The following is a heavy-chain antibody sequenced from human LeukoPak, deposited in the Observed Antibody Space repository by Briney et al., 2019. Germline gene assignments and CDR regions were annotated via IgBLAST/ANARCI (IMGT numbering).Heavy chain of an antibody. CDR2: IYHSGST. V-gene: IGHV4-38-2*01. Sequence: PSETLSLTCAVSGYSISSGYYWGWIRQPPGKGLEWIGSIYHSGSTYYNPSLKSRVTISGDTSKNQFSLKLSSVTAADTAVYYCARDSSSSYSDAFDIWGQGTLVSVCS. J-gene: IGHJ3*02. D-gene: IGHD6-13*01. CDR3: ARDSSSSYSDAFDI. CDR1: GYSISSGYY.